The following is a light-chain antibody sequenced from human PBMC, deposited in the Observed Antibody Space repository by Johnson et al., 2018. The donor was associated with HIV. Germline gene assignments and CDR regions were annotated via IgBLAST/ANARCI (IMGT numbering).Light chain of an antibody. J-gene: IGLJ1*01. CDR3: GIWDNSLRTAF. Sequence: QSVLTQPPSVSAAPGQTVNISCSGNVSNIESYFVSWYQQLPGAAPTLLIYEDNKRPSGIPARFSGSKSGATATLGITGLQTGDEADYYCGIWDNSLRTAFFGTGTKVTVL. CDR2: EDN. CDR1: VSNIESYF. V-gene: IGLV1-51*02.